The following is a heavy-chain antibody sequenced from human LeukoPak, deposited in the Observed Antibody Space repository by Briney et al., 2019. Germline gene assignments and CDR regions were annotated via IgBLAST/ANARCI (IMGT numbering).Heavy chain of an antibody. CDR1: GFTFSSYG. D-gene: IGHD6-13*01. V-gene: IGHV3-30*18. CDR2: ISYDGVNK. CDR3: AKWRNSWYYFDD. Sequence: GGSLRLSCAGSGFTFSSYGLHWVRQAPGKGLEWVALISYDGVNKYYADSVRGRFTISRDNSKNTLYLQMYSLKAEDTAVYYCAKWRNSWYYFDDWGQGTLVTVSS. J-gene: IGHJ4*02.